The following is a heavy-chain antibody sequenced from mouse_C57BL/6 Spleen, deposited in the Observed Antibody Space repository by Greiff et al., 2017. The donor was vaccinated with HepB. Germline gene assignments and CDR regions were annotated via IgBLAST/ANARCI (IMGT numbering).Heavy chain of an antibody. J-gene: IGHJ4*01. CDR1: GYTFTSYW. CDR2: IDPSDSET. CDR3: ARRGQATRAMDY. D-gene: IGHD3-2*02. V-gene: IGHV1-52*01. Sequence: QVQLQQPGAELVRPGSSVKLSCKASGYTFTSYWMHWVKQRPIQGLEWIGNIDPSDSETHYNQKFKDKATLTVDKSSSTAYMQLSSLTSEDSAVYYCARRGQATRAMDYWGQGTSVTVSS.